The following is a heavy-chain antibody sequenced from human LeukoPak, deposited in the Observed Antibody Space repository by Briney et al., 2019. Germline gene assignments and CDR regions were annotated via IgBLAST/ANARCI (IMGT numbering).Heavy chain of an antibody. CDR2: INTDSGGT. J-gene: IGHJ5*02. D-gene: IGHD3-10*01. CDR1: GYSFSTYY. CDR3: TRHVVTLLRGVTQRRENWFDP. Sequence: GASVKVSCRASGYSFSTYYMNWVRQAPGHGLEWLGWINTDSGGTNYAQKFLGRVTMTRDKANTTAYLELTGLTSDDTAVYYCTRHVVTLLRGVTQRRENWFDPWAREPWSPSPQ. V-gene: IGHV1-2*02.